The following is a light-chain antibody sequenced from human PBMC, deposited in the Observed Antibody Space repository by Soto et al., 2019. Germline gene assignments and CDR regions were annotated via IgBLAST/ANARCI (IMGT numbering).Light chain of an antibody. CDR2: GAS. V-gene: IGKV1-39*01. J-gene: IGKJ4*01. CDR1: QSISTF. Sequence: DIQMTQSPSSLSASVGDRVTITCRASQSISTFLNWYQQKPGKAPELLIFGASSLQSGVPSRFSGSTSGTDFTLTISNLQLEDFATYFCQQGYSIPLTFGGGTKVDIK. CDR3: QQGYSIPLT.